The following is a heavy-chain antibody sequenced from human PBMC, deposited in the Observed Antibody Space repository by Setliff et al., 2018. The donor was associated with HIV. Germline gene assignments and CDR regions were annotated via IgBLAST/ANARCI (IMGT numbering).Heavy chain of an antibody. CDR3: ARGGLGVVGAIDY. Sequence: SETLSLTCTVSGGSISSTSYYWGWIRQPPGTGLEWIGSIYYRGSTYYNPSLKSRVTISVDTSKNQFSLNLSSVTAADTAVYYCARGGLGVVGAIDYWSQGTLVTVSS. V-gene: IGHV4-39*07. CDR2: IYYRGST. D-gene: IGHD2-15*01. CDR1: GGSISSTSYY. J-gene: IGHJ4*02.